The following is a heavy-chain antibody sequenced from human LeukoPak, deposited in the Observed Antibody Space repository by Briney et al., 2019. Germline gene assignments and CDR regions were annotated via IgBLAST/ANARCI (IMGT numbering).Heavy chain of an antibody. CDR2: ITGGGGNT. Sequence: GGSLRLSCAASGFTFSSLAMSWVRQAPGKGLERVSAITGGGGNTYYADSVKGRFTISRDNSKSTLYLQMNSLRAEDTAVYYCAKFRGYSYGPIGYWVQGTLVTVSS. CDR3: AKFRGYSYGPIGY. CDR1: GFTFSSLA. V-gene: IGHV3-23*01. J-gene: IGHJ4*02. D-gene: IGHD5-18*01.